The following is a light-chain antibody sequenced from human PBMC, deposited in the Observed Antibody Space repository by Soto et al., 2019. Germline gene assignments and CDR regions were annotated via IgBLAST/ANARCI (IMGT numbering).Light chain of an antibody. CDR3: QQYGSSRT. J-gene: IGKJ1*01. Sequence: EIVLTQPPGTLSLSPGERATLSCRASQSVSSSYLAWYQQKPGQAPRLLFYGASSRATGIPDRFSGSGSGTDFTLTISRLEPEDFAVYYCQQYGSSRTFGQGTKVDIK. V-gene: IGKV3-20*01. CDR1: QSVSSSY. CDR2: GAS.